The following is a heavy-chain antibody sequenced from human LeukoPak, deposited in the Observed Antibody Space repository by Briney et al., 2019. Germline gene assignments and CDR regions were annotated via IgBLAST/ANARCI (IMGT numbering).Heavy chain of an antibody. CDR2: RSYDGSNK. CDR3: ARDPGPYGDYMDV. V-gene: IGHV3-30*04. Sequence: GGSLRLSCAASGFTFSNYAMHWVRQAPGKGLEWVAVRSYDGSNKYYADSVKGPFTISRDNSKNTLYLQMNSLRVEDTAVYYCARDPGPYGDYMDVWGKGTTVTVS. J-gene: IGHJ6*03. CDR1: GFTFSNYA. D-gene: IGHD1-1*01.